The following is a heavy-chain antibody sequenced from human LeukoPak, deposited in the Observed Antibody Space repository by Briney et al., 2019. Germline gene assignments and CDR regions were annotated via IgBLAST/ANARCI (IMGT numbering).Heavy chain of an antibody. Sequence: PSKTPSLSCNDSGYSISSGYYRGCIRQPPGKGLECIVIIYHSGSTYYNPSLKSRVTISVDTSKNQFSLKLSSVTAADTALYYCARSLGFLEWIQRRHWFDPWGQGTLVTVSS. V-gene: IGHV4-38-2*02. CDR1: GYSISSGYY. D-gene: IGHD3-3*01. CDR3: ARSLGFLEWIQRRHWFDP. J-gene: IGHJ5*02. CDR2: IYHSGST.